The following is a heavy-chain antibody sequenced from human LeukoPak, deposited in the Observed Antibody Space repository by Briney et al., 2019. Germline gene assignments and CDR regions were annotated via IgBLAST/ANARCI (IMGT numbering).Heavy chain of an antibody. CDR1: GGSISRSSYY. V-gene: IGHV4-39*07. CDR3: AREGDGYSYIEY. Sequence: SETLSLTCTVSGGSISRSSYYWGWMRQPPGKGLEWVGSLLYCGSTYYKPSLKGRVTISVDTSKNQFSLKLSSVTAADTAVYYCAREGDGYSYIEYWGQGTLVTVSS. CDR2: LLYCGST. J-gene: IGHJ4*02. D-gene: IGHD5-24*01.